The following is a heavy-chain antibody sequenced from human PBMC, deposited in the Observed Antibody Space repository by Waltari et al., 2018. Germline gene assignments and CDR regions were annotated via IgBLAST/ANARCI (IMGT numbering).Heavy chain of an antibody. V-gene: IGHV4-59*11. J-gene: IGHJ4*02. CDR1: GGSISSHY. D-gene: IGHD3-3*01. CDR2: IYYSGST. CDR3: ARVGLDYDFWSGSLIFDY. Sequence: QVQLQESGPGLVKPSETLSLTCTVSGGSISSHYWSWIRQPPGKGLEWIGYIYYSGSTNYNPSLKSRVTISVDTSKNQFSLKLSSVTAADTAVYYCARVGLDYDFWSGSLIFDYWGQGTLVTVSS.